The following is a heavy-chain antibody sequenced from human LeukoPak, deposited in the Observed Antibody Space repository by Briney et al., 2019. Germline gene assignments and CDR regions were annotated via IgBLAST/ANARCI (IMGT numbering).Heavy chain of an antibody. CDR3: ARVAEAAAFDS. V-gene: IGHV3-21*06. CDR2: ISGNSRYI. CDR1: EFTFSSYS. Sequence: GGSLRLSCAASEFTFSSYSMTWVRQAPGKGLEWVSSISGNSRYIYYADSMRGRFTISRDNAKNSLYLQMNSLKPEDTAVYYCARVAEAAAFDSWGQGTLVTVSS. D-gene: IGHD6-13*01. J-gene: IGHJ4*02.